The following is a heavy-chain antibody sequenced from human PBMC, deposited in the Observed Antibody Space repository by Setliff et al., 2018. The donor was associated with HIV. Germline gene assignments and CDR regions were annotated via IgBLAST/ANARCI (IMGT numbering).Heavy chain of an antibody. Sequence: GGSLRLSCAASGFTFSSYSLNWVRQAPGKGLEWVSYISSDSSTIYYADSVKGRFTISRDNAQNSLYLQMNNLRVEDTAVYYCARDGTRLLAAMDVWGKGTTVTVSS. CDR1: GFTFSSYS. V-gene: IGHV3-48*04. CDR2: ISSDSSTI. CDR3: ARDGTRLLAAMDV. J-gene: IGHJ6*03.